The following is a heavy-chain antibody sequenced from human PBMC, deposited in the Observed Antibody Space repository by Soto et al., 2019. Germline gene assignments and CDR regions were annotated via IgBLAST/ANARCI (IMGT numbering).Heavy chain of an antibody. CDR3: ARVAVSGYTE. CDR1: EFTFSSYS. J-gene: IGHJ4*02. D-gene: IGHD5-12*01. CDR2: ISSSSSYR. V-gene: IGHV3-21*01. Sequence: EVQLVESGGGLVKPGGSLRLSCAASEFTFSSYSMNWVRQAPGKGLEWVSSISSSSSYRYYADSVKGRFTISRDNAKNSLYLQMNSLRAEDTAVYYCARVAVSGYTEWGQGTLVTVSS.